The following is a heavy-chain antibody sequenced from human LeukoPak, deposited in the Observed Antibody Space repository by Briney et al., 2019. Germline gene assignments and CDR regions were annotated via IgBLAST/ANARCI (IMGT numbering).Heavy chain of an antibody. Sequence: PGGSLRLSSAASGFTFSSYSMNWVRQALGKGLEWVSSISSSSSYIYYADSVKGRFTISRDNAKNSLYLQMNSLRAEDTAVYYCAGTYYYGSGSYYYFDYWGQGTLVTVSS. CDR3: AGTYYYGSGSYYYFDY. CDR1: GFTFSSYS. D-gene: IGHD3-10*01. J-gene: IGHJ4*02. V-gene: IGHV3-21*01. CDR2: ISSSSSYI.